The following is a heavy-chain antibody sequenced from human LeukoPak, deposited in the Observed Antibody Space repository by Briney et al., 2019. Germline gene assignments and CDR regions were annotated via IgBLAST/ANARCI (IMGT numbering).Heavy chain of an antibody. CDR1: GFTFSSYG. CDR2: IWYDGSNK. D-gene: IGHD5-18*01. CDR3: ARDLIGDTAMVPYDY. Sequence: GGSLRLSCAASGFTFSSYGMHWVRQAPGKGLEWVAVIWYDGSNKYYADSVKGRFTISRDNSKNTLYLQMNSLRAEDTAVYYCARDLIGDTAMVPYDYWGQGTLVTVSS. V-gene: IGHV3-30*19. J-gene: IGHJ4*02.